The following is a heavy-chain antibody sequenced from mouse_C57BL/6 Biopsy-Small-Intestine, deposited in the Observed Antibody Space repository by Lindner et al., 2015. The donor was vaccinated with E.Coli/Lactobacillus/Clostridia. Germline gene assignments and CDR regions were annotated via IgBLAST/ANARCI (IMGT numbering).Heavy chain of an antibody. CDR2: IWTGGGT. D-gene: IGHD1-1*01. CDR3: ARGVTTVVTYYFDY. V-gene: IGHV2-9-1*01. Sequence: VQLQESGPGLVAPSQSLSITCTVSGFSLTSYAISWVRQSPGKGLEWLGAIWTGGGTNYNSALKSRLSISKDNSKSQVFLQMNSLQTDDTARYYCARGVTTVVTYYFDYWGQGTTLTVSS. J-gene: IGHJ2*01. CDR1: GFSLTSYA.